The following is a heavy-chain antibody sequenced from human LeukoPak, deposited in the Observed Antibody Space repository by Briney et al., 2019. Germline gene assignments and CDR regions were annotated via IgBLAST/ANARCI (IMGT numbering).Heavy chain of an antibody. V-gene: IGHV5-51*01. CDR2: TYPGDSDT. CDR1: GYRFTNYW. D-gene: IGHD2-2*02. Sequence: GESLKISCQGSGYRFTNYWIGWVRQMPGKGLELMGITYPGDSDTRYSPSFQGQLTISADKSIGTAYLQWSSLKASDTAMYYCAIGGDSSTSCYRCFNYWGQGTLVTVSS. CDR3: AIGGDSSTSCYRCFNY. J-gene: IGHJ4*02.